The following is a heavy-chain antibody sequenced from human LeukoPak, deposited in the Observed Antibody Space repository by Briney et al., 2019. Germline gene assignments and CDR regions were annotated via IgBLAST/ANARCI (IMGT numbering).Heavy chain of an antibody. CDR2: IKENESEE. Sequence: GGSLRLSCAASGFTFRIYWMNWVRQTPGKGPEWVATIKENESEEYYVGSVKGRFTISRDNAKNSLYLQMNSLRAEDTAVYYCAEGRGALTIWGQGTLVTVSS. D-gene: IGHD1-26*01. CDR1: GFTFRIYW. J-gene: IGHJ4*02. CDR3: AEGRGALTI. V-gene: IGHV3-7*01.